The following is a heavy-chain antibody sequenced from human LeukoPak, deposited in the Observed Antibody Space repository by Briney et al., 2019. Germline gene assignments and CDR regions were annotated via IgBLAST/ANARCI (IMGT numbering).Heavy chain of an antibody. Sequence: ASVKVSCKASGYTFTGYYTHWVRQAPGQGLEWMGRINPNSGGTNYAQKFQGRVTMTRDTPISTAYMELSRLRSDDTAVYYCAYSSGWFYFDYWGQGTLVTVSS. CDR3: AYSSGWFYFDY. CDR1: GYTFTGYY. D-gene: IGHD6-19*01. J-gene: IGHJ4*02. CDR2: INPNSGGT. V-gene: IGHV1-2*06.